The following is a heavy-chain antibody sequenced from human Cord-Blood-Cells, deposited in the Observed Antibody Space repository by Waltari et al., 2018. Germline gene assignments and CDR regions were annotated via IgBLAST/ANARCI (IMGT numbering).Heavy chain of an antibody. J-gene: IGHJ4*02. CDR2: ISGSGGST. CDR3: AKVDRTGFDY. D-gene: IGHD7-27*01. Sequence: EVPLLESGGGLVQPGGSLRLSCSASGFPFSSSAMCLVRQAPGKGLEWVSAISGSGGSTYYADSVKGRFTISRDNSKNTLYLQMNSLRAEDTAVYYCAKVDRTGFDYWGQGTLVTVSS. CDR1: GFPFSSSA. V-gene: IGHV3-23*01.